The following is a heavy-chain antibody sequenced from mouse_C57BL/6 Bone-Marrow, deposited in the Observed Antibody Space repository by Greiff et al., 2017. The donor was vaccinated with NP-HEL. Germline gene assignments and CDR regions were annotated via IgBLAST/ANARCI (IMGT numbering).Heavy chain of an antibody. J-gene: IGHJ4*01. CDR1: GYSFTGYY. D-gene: IGHD3-1*01. CDR3: ARRADY. V-gene: IGHV1-42*01. Sequence: EVQLLQSGPELVKPGASVKISCKASGYSFTGYYMNWVKQSPEKSLEWIGEINPSTGGTTYNQKFKAKATLTVDKSSSTAYMQLKSLTSEDSAVYYCARRADYWGQGTSVTVSS. CDR2: INPSTGGT.